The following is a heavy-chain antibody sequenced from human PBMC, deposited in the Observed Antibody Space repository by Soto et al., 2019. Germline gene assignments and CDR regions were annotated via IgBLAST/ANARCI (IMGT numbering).Heavy chain of an antibody. CDR3: ARDLLRYFDWLLSDYFDY. Sequence: GGSLRLSCAASGFTFSSYWMSWVRQAPGKGLEWVANIKQDGSEKYYVDSVKGRFTISRDNAKNSLYLQMNSLRAEDTAVYYCARDLLRYFDWLLSDYFDYWGQGTLVTVSS. CDR2: IKQDGSEK. CDR1: GFTFSSYW. D-gene: IGHD3-9*01. V-gene: IGHV3-7*01. J-gene: IGHJ4*02.